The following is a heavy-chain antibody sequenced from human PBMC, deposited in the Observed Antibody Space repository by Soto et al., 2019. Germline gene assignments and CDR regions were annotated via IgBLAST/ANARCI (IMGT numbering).Heavy chain of an antibody. CDR3: ARHYWGGNYDILTGYYKWVWDY. V-gene: IGHV4-59*08. D-gene: IGHD3-9*01. CDR1: GGSISSYY. CDR2: IYYSGST. Sequence: SETLSLTCTVSGGSISSYYWSWIRQPPGKGLEWIGYIYYSGSTNYNPSLKSRVTISVDTSKNQFSLKLSSVTAADTAVYYCARHYWGGNYDILTGYYKWVWDYWGQGTLVTVSS. J-gene: IGHJ4*02.